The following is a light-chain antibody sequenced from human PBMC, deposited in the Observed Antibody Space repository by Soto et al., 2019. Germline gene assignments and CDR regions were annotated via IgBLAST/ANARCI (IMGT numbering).Light chain of an antibody. Sequence: EILLTQSPATLSLSPGDRATPSCMSSQSVSSYLAWYQQKPGQAPRLLIYDTSNRATGIPARFSGSGSGTDFTLPISRLEAEDFAVYFCQQRTNLWLTFGGGTKVDIK. CDR2: DTS. V-gene: IGKV3-11*01. J-gene: IGKJ4*01. CDR3: QQRTNLWLT. CDR1: QSVSSY.